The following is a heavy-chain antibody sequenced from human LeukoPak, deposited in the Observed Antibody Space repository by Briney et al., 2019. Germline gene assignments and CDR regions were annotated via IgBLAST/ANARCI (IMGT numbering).Heavy chain of an antibody. CDR2: INAGNGNT. CDR1: GYTFTSYA. J-gene: IGHJ5*02. CDR3: ARGGYCSGGSCYITPISWFDP. Sequence: ASVKVSCKASGYTFTSYAMHWVRQAPGQRLEWMGWINAGNGNTKYSQKFQGRVTITRDTSASTAYMELSSLRSEDTAVYYCARGGYCSGGSCYITPISWFDPWGQGTLITVSS. V-gene: IGHV1-3*01. D-gene: IGHD2-15*01.